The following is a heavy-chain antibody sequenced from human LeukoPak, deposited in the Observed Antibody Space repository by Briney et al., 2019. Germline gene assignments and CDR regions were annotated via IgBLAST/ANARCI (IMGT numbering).Heavy chain of an antibody. J-gene: IGHJ4*02. Sequence: ASVKVSCKASGYTFTTYGVSWVRQAPGQGLEWMGWISGYDGNTNYAQKLRGRVTMTTDTSTSTAYMDLRSLRSDDTALYYCARTVATSSYYFDYWGQGTLVTVSS. CDR2: ISGYDGNT. D-gene: IGHD5-12*01. CDR3: ARTVATSSYYFDY. CDR1: GYTFTTYG. V-gene: IGHV1-18*01.